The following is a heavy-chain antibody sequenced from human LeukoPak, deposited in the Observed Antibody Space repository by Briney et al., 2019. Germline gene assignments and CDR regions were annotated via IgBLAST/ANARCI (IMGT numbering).Heavy chain of an antibody. J-gene: IGHJ4*02. V-gene: IGHV4-59*01. D-gene: IGHD3-3*01. CDR1: GGSISSYY. Sequence: SETLSLTCTVSGGSISSYYWTWIRQPPGKGLERIGYIYYSGSTNYNPSLKSRVTISVDTSKNQLSLKLSSVAAADTAVYYCARESRVVPHYFDSWGQGTLVTVSS. CDR2: IYYSGST. CDR3: ARESRVVPHYFDS.